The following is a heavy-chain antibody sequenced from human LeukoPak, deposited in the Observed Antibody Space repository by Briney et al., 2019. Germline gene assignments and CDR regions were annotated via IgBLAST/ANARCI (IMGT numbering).Heavy chain of an antibody. D-gene: IGHD3-10*01. V-gene: IGHV3-13*01. J-gene: IGHJ4*02. CDR1: GFTFSSYD. CDR3: ARGASSGEYFGY. Sequence: GGSLRLSCAASGFTFSSYDMHWVRQATGKGLEWVSAIGTAGDTYYPGSVKGRFTISRENAKNSLYLQMNSLRAGDTAVYYCARGASSGEYFGYWGQGTLVTVPS. CDR2: IGTAGDT.